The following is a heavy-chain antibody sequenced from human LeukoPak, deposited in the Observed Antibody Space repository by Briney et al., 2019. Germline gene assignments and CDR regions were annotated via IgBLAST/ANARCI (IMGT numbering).Heavy chain of an antibody. CDR3: AKTSLSQLRFLEGRVPLGFDY. J-gene: IGHJ4*02. CDR2: ISGSGGST. V-gene: IGHV3-23*01. CDR1: GFTFDDYA. D-gene: IGHD3-3*01. Sequence: GGSLRLSCAASGFTFDDYAMHWVRQAPGKGLEWVSGISGSGGSTYYADSAKGRFTISRDNSKNTLYLQMNSLRAEDTAVYYCAKTSLSQLRFLEGRVPLGFDYWGQGTLVTVSS.